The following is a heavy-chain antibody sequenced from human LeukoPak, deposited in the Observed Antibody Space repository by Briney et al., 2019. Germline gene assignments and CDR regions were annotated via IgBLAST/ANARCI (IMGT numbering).Heavy chain of an antibody. CDR3: PRESERDGYNYDDAFDI. D-gene: IGHD5-24*01. V-gene: IGHV3-21*01. CDR2: ISSSSSYI. CDR1: GFTFSSYS. Sequence: GGSLRLSCAASGFTFSSYSMNWVRQAPGKGLEWVSSISSSSSYIYYADSVKGRFTISRDNAKNSLYLQMNSLRAEDTPVYYCPRESERDGYNYDDAFDIWGQGTMVTVSS. J-gene: IGHJ3*02.